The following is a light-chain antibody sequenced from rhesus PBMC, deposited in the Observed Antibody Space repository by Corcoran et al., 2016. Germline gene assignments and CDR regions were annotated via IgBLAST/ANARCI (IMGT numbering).Light chain of an antibody. CDR3: LQHDSYPYS. V-gene: IGKV1-28*01. CDR2: AAS. Sequence: DIQMTQSPSSLSASVGDTVTITCRASQGIRSYLNWFQQKQGKAPKLLIYAASSLETGVPSSFSGSGSGTEFTLTISSLQPEDFAAYYCLQHDSYPYSFGQGTKVEIK. CDR1: QGIRSY. J-gene: IGKJ2*01.